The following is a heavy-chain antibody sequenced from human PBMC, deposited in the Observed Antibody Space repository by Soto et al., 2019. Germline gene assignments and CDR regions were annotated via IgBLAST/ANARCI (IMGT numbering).Heavy chain of an antibody. Sequence: GGSLRLSCAASGFTFSSYWMHWVRQAPGKGLVWVSRINSDGSSTSYADSVKGRFTISRDNAKNTLYLQMNSLRAEDTAVYYCARDPLRPYYYYGMDVWGQGTTVTVSS. J-gene: IGHJ6*02. V-gene: IGHV3-74*01. D-gene: IGHD4-17*01. CDR2: INSDGSST. CDR1: GFTFSSYW. CDR3: ARDPLRPYYYYGMDV.